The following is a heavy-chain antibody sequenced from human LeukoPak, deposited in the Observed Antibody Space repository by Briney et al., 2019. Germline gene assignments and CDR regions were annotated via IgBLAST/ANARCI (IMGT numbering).Heavy chain of an antibody. CDR3: ARDNGYYYYYGMDV. J-gene: IGHJ6*02. V-gene: IGHV3-21*01. CDR2: ISSSSSYI. Sequence: PGGSLRLSCAASGFTFSSYSMNWVRQAPGKGLEWVSSISSSSSYIYYADSVKGRFTISRDNAKNSLYLQMNSLRAEDTAVYYCARDNGYYYYYGMDVWGQGTTVTVSS. CDR1: GFTFSSYS.